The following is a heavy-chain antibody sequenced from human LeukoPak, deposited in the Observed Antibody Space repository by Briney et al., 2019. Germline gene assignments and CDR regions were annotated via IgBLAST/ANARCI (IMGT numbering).Heavy chain of an antibody. J-gene: IGHJ4*02. D-gene: IGHD2-2*01. CDR1: GFTVSSNY. CDR2: IYSGGST. CDR3: AREGYCSSTSCQTGFDY. Sequence: GGSLRLSCAASGFTVSSNYMSWVCQAPGKGLEWVSVIYSGGSTYYADSVKGRFAISRDNSKNTLYLQMNSLRAEDTAVYYCAREGYCSSTSCQTGFDYWGQGTLVTVSS. V-gene: IGHV3-53*01.